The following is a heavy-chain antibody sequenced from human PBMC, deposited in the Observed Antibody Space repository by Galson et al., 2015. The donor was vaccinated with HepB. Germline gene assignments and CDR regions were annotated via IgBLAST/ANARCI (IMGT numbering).Heavy chain of an antibody. D-gene: IGHD6-13*01. CDR1: GGSISSSSYY. J-gene: IGHJ6*02. V-gene: IGHV4-39*01. CDR3: ARLGIAAAGPEGYYYGMDV. Sequence: LSLTCTVSGGSISSSSYYWGWIRQPPGKGLEWIGSIYYSGSTYYNPSLKSRVTISVDTSKNQFSLKLSSVTAADTAVYYCARLGIAAAGPEGYYYGMDVWGQGTTVTVSS. CDR2: IYYSGST.